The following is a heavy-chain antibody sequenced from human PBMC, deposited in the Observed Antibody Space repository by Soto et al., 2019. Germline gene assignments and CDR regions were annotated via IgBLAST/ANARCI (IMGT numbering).Heavy chain of an antibody. CDR3: ARARFCTSTSCYHYFDF. V-gene: IGHV4-59*01. CDR2: IYNNGRT. CDR1: GGSISSSS. Sequence: SETLSLTCTVSGGSISSSSWSWIRQPPGRGLEWIGYIYNNGRTDYNPSLKSRVTISVDTSKNHFSLKLSSVTPADTAVYYCARARFCTSTSCYHYFDFWGQGTLVTVS. D-gene: IGHD2-2*01. J-gene: IGHJ4*02.